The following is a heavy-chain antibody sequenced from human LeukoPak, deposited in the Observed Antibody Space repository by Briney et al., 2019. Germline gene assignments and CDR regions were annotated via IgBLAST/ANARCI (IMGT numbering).Heavy chain of an antibody. CDR3: ARSRTNSYYSEYYFDY. Sequence: GESLKISCRGSGYNFINHWIGWVRQMPGKGLEWMGVIYPGDSETTYSPSFQGQVTISVDKSIATAYLQWGSLKASDIAMYYCARSRTNSYYSEYYFDYWGQGTPVTVSS. D-gene: IGHD3-22*01. CDR1: GYNFINHW. V-gene: IGHV5-51*01. CDR2: IYPGDSET. J-gene: IGHJ4*02.